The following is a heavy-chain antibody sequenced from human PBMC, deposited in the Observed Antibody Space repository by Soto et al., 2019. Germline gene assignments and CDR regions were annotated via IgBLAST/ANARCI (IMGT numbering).Heavy chain of an antibody. Sequence: SETLSLTCTVSGGSISSGGYYWSWIRQHPGKGLEWIGYIYYSGSTYYNPSLKSRVTISVDTSKNQFSLKLSSVTAADTAVYYCARDQLWYSSSWYIIGARNYYYGMDVWGQGTTVTVSS. V-gene: IGHV4-31*03. CDR3: ARDQLWYSSSWYIIGARNYYYGMDV. D-gene: IGHD6-13*01. J-gene: IGHJ6*02. CDR2: IYYSGST. CDR1: GGSISSGGYY.